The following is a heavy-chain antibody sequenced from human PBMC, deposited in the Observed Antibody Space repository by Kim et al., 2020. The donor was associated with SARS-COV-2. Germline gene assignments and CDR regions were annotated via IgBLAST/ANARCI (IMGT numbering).Heavy chain of an antibody. CDR2: ITGPGAT. Sequence: GGSLRLSCGASGFNFRIYSMSWVRQAPGKGLEWVASITGPGATSYADSVRGRFIISRDNSKDTSYLQMNSLRAEDTAAYHCANRRENEHDNWGQGNRVTV. V-gene: IGHV3-23*01. D-gene: IGHD1-1*01. J-gene: IGHJ4*02. CDR1: GFNFRIYS. CDR3: ANRRENEHDN.